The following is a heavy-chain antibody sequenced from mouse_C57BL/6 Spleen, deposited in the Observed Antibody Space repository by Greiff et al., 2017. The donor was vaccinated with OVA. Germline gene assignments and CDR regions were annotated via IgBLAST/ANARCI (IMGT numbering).Heavy chain of an antibody. CDR3: ARRGWAQGFDY. V-gene: IGHV1-54*01. Sequence: VQLQESGAELVRPGTSVKVSCKASGYAFTNYLIEWVKQRPGQGLEWIGVINPGSGGTNYNEKFKGKATLTVDTSSSTAYMQLSSLTSEDSAVYACARRGWAQGFDYWGQGTTLTVSS. J-gene: IGHJ2*01. CDR2: INPGSGGT. CDR1: GYAFTNYL. D-gene: IGHD3-3*01.